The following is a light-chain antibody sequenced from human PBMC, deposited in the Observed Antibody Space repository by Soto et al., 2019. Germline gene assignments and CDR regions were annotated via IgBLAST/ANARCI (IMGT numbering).Light chain of an antibody. CDR3: QQSYSTTFT. V-gene: IGKV1-39*01. J-gene: IGKJ3*01. Sequence: DIQMTQSPSSLSASVGDRVTITCRASQSISSYFNWYQQKPGKAPKHLIYAASSLQSGVASRFSGSGSGTDYTLTISSMQPEDFSTYYCQQSYSTTFTFGPGTKVEIK. CDR1: QSISSY. CDR2: AAS.